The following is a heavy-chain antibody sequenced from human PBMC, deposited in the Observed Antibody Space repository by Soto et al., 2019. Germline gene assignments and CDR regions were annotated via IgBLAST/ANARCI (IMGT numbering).Heavy chain of an antibody. V-gene: IGHV3-48*03. J-gene: IGHJ2*01. Sequence: GRSLRLSCAASGFTFSSYEMNWVRQAPGKGLEWVSYISSSGSTIYYADSVKGRFTISRDNAKNSLYLQMNSLRAEDTAVYYCARQRWYFDLWGRGTLVNVSS. CDR2: ISSSGSTI. CDR3: ARQRWYFDL. CDR1: GFTFSSYE.